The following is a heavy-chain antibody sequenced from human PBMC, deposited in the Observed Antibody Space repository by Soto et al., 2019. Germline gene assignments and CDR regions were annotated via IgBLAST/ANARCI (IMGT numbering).Heavy chain of an antibody. CDR1: GYSFTSYW. CDR3: ARHGTGCSSTSCYGGGYYYYYYYMDV. CDR2: IYPGDSDT. D-gene: IGHD2-2*01. J-gene: IGHJ6*03. V-gene: IGHV5-51*01. Sequence: PGESLKISCKGSGYSFTSYWIGWVRQMPGKGLEWMGIIYPGDSDTRYSPSFQGQVTISADKSISTAYLQWSSLKASDTAMYYCARHGTGCSSTSCYGGGYYYYYYYMDVWGKGTTVTVSS.